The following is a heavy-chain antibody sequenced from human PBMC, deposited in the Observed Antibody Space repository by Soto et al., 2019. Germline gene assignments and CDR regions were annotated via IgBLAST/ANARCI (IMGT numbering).Heavy chain of an antibody. CDR3: ARDAVATFFDY. CDR1: GGSISSGDYY. Sequence: SETLSLTCTVSGGSISSGDYYWSWIRQPPGKGLEWIGYIYYSGSTYYNPSLKSRVTISVDTPKNQFSLKLSSVTAADTAVYYCARDAVATFFDYWGQGTLVTVSS. V-gene: IGHV4-30-4*01. CDR2: IYYSGST. D-gene: IGHD5-12*01. J-gene: IGHJ4*02.